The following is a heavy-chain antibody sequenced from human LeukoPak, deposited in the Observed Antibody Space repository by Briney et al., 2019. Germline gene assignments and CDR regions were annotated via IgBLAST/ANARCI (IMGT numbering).Heavy chain of an antibody. J-gene: IGHJ3*02. Sequence: KTGGSLRLSCAASGFTFSNAWMSWVRQAPGKGLEWVSYISSSGSTIYYADSVKGRFTISRDNAKNSLYLQMNSLRAEDTAVYYCARTGTKDAFDIWGQGTMVTVSS. D-gene: IGHD1-1*01. V-gene: IGHV3-11*04. CDR2: ISSSGSTI. CDR3: ARTGTKDAFDI. CDR1: GFTFSNAW.